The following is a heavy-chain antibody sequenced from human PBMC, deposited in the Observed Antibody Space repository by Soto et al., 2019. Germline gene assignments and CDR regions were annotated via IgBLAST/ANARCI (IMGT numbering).Heavy chain of an antibody. Sequence: QLQLQESGPGLVKPSQTLSLTCSVSGGSISRGGSYWSWIRQRPGKGLEWIGYIYYSGRFYYTPSIKGRVMISRDSSKAQFTLKLSSVPAADTAFYYCTRPPESPTLYRRARPYIFASWGQGSLVTVSS. D-gene: IGHD1-1*01. J-gene: IGHJ4*02. CDR3: TRPPESPTLYRRARPYIFAS. CDR2: IYYSGRF. V-gene: IGHV4-31*03. CDR1: GGSISRGGSY.